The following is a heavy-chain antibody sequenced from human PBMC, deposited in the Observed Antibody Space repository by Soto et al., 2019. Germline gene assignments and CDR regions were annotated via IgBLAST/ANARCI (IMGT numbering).Heavy chain of an antibody. D-gene: IGHD6-19*01. V-gene: IGHV4-4*07. Sequence: SETLSLTCSVSGGSLNNFYWNWIRQTAGKGLEWIGRIHASGNTNYNPSLKGRATLSVDTSKNQFSLKVRSVTAADTAVYYCARSSHKESWFDPWGQGTLVTVSS. J-gene: IGHJ5*02. CDR1: GGSLNNFY. CDR3: ARSSHKESWFDP. CDR2: IHASGNT.